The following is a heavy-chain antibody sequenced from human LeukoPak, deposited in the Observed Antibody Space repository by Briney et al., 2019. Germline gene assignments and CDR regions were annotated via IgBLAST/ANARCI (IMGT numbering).Heavy chain of an antibody. CDR2: INADNGNT. D-gene: IGHD3-3*01. CDR3: ARGVVIIDY. V-gene: IGHV1-18*04. CDR1: GYTFTNYG. J-gene: IGHJ4*02. Sequence: ASVKVSCKASGYTFTNYGISWVRQAPGQGLEWMGWINADNGNTNYAQKLQGRVTMTTDTPTGTAYMELRSLRSDDTAMYYCARGVVIIDYWGQGTLVTVSS.